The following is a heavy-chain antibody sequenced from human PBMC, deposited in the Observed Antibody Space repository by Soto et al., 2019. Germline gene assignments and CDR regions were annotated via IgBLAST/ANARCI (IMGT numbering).Heavy chain of an antibody. CDR2: MNPNSGNT. CDR3: AREGLEYSSATWFDV. J-gene: IGHJ5*02. V-gene: IGHV1-8*01. CDR1: GYTFTHYD. Sequence: QVQLVQSGAEVKKPGASVKVSCKASGYTFTHYDINWVRQAPGQGLEWMGWMNPNSGNTGYAQKFQGRVTMTRDTSINTVFLELSSLRSEDTAVYYCAREGLEYSSATWFDVWGQGTLVTVSS. D-gene: IGHD6-6*01.